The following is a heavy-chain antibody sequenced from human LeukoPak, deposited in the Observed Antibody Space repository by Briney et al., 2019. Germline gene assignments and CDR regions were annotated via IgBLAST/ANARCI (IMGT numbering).Heavy chain of an antibody. D-gene: IGHD3-10*01. CDR1: GGSISSGDYY. Sequence: SETLSLTCTVSGGSISSGDYYWSWIRQPPGKGLEWIGYIYYSGSTYYNPSLNSRVTISVDTSKNQFSLKLGSVTAADTAVYYCARSGLWFGESDPNWFDPWGQGTLVTVSS. J-gene: IGHJ5*02. V-gene: IGHV4-30-4*01. CDR3: ARSGLWFGESDPNWFDP. CDR2: IYYSGST.